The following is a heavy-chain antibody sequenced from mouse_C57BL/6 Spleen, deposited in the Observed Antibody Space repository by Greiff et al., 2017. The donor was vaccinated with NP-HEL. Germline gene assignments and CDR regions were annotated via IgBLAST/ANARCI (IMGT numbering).Heavy chain of an antibody. CDR2: ISDGGSYT. CDR3: ARDTGTDYAMDY. Sequence: EVQVVESGGGLVKPGGSLKLSCAASGFTFSSYAMSWVRQTPEKRLEWVATISDGGSYTYYPDNVKGRFTISRDNAKNNLYLQMSHLKSEDTAMYYCARDTGTDYAMDYWGQGTSVTVSS. D-gene: IGHD3-1*01. J-gene: IGHJ4*01. CDR1: GFTFSSYA. V-gene: IGHV5-4*01.